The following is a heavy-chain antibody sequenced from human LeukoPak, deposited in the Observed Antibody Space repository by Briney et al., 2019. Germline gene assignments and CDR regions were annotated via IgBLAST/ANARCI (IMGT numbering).Heavy chain of an antibody. Sequence: PSETLSLTCTVSGGSIISSSYYWGWIRQPPGKGLEWIGSIYYSGSTYYNPSLKSRVTISVDTSKNQFSLKLSSVTAADTAVYYCARQAYAYYYYMDVWGKGTTVTVSS. J-gene: IGHJ6*03. CDR2: IYYSGST. V-gene: IGHV4-39*01. D-gene: IGHD4-17*01. CDR3: ARQAYAYYYYMDV. CDR1: GGSIISSSYY.